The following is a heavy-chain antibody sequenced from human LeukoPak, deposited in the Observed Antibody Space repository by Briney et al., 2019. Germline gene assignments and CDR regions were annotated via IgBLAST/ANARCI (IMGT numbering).Heavy chain of an antibody. J-gene: IGHJ4*02. D-gene: IGHD2-2*02. CDR1: GYTFTGYY. CDR2: INPNSGGT. CDR3: ARDLYVVVPAAILVNYFDY. Sequence: ASVKVSCKASGYTFTGYYMHWERQAPGQGLEWMGWINPNSGGTNYAQKFQGRVTMTRDTSISTAYMELSRLRSDDTAVYYCARDLYVVVPAAILVNYFDYWGQGTLVTVSS. V-gene: IGHV1-2*02.